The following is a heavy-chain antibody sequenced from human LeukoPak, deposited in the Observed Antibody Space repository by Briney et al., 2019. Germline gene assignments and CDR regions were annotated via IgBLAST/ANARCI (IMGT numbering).Heavy chain of an antibody. D-gene: IGHD1-26*01. J-gene: IGHJ4*02. CDR3: ARDWGQRGVGATLAN. CDR1: GYSISSGYY. Sequence: PSETLSLTCTVSGYSISSGYYWGWIRQPPGKGLEWIGSIYHSGSTYYNPSLKSRVTLSVDTSKNQFSLKLRSVMAADTAVYYCARDWGQRGVGATLANWGQGTLVIVSS. V-gene: IGHV4-38-2*02. CDR2: IYHSGST.